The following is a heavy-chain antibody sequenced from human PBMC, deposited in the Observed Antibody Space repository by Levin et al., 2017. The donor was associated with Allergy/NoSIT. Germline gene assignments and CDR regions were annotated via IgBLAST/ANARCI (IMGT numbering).Heavy chain of an antibody. D-gene: IGHD3-10*01. CDR1: GFTFSSYW. CDR2: IHSDGSTT. V-gene: IGHV3-74*01. Sequence: PGGSLRLSCAASGFTFSSYWMHWVRQAPGKGLVWVSRIHSDGSTTYYADSVKGRFSISRDNAKNTLSLQMNSLRAEDTAVYYCARVSGVQGVILPGPFDIWGQGTMVTVSS. CDR3: ARVSGVQGVILPGPFDI. J-gene: IGHJ3*02.